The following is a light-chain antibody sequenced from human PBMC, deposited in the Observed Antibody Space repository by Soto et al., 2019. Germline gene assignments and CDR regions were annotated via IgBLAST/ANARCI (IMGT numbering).Light chain of an antibody. Sequence: DIQMTQSPSTLSASVGDRVTITCRASQSINSWLAWYQQKPGKAPKLLIYKASGLESGVPSRFSGSGSGTEFTLIISSLQPDDLATYYCQQYSSYTWTFGQGTKVEIK. CDR1: QSINSW. CDR2: KAS. CDR3: QQYSSYTWT. V-gene: IGKV1-5*03. J-gene: IGKJ1*01.